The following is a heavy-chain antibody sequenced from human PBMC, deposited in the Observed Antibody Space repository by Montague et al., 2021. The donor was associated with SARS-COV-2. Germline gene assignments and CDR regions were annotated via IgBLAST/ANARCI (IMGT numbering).Heavy chain of an antibody. V-gene: IGHV3-48*03. D-gene: IGHD2-21*01. Sequence: SLRLSCSASGFIFSSYEMNWVRQAPGKGLEWISYISSSGGGSTKXYTDSVKGRFTISRDNAKNSLYLQMNSLRVEDTAIYYCARDRDWDDWCGMEVWGQGTTVTVS. CDR1: GFIFSSYE. CDR2: ISSSGGGSTK. J-gene: IGHJ6*02. CDR3: ARDRDWDDWCGMEV.